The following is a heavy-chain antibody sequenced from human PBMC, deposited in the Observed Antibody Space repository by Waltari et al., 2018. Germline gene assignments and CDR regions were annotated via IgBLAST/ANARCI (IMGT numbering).Heavy chain of an antibody. Sequence: QVQRVESGGGVVQPGRSLRLSCAASGFTFSSYGMHWVRQAPGKGLEWVAVISYDGSNKYYADSVKGRFTISRDNSKNTLYLQMNSLRAEDTAVYYCAKAGSSDLYYYYYMDVWGKGTTVTISS. J-gene: IGHJ6*03. CDR2: ISYDGSNK. CDR3: AKAGSSDLYYYYYMDV. CDR1: GFTFSSYG. D-gene: IGHD6-6*01. V-gene: IGHV3-30*18.